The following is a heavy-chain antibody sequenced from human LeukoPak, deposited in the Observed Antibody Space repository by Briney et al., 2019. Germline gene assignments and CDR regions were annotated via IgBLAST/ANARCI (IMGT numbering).Heavy chain of an antibody. Sequence: ASVKVSCKASGGTFSSYAVSWVRLTPGQGLEWLGWINPNSGGTNYAQKFQGRVTMTRDTSISTAYMELSRLRSDDTAVYYCARKEWEPFDAFDIWGQGTMVTVSS. CDR2: INPNSGGT. CDR1: GGTFSSYA. CDR3: ARKEWEPFDAFDI. D-gene: IGHD1-26*01. J-gene: IGHJ3*02. V-gene: IGHV1-2*02.